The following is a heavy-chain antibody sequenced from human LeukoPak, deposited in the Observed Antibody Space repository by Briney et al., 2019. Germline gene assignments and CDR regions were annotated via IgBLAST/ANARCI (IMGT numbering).Heavy chain of an antibody. Sequence: ASVKVSCKASGYTFTGYYMHWVRQAPGQGLEWMGWINPNSGGTNYAQKFQGRVTMTRDTSNSTAYMELSRLRSDDTAVYYCARAPDYYDSSGYFPYWGQGTLVTVSS. D-gene: IGHD3-22*01. J-gene: IGHJ4*02. CDR3: ARAPDYYDSSGYFPY. V-gene: IGHV1-2*02. CDR2: INPNSGGT. CDR1: GYTFTGYY.